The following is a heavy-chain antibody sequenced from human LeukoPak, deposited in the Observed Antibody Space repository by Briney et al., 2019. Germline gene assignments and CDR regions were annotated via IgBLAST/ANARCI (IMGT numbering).Heavy chain of an antibody. D-gene: IGHD5-12*01. V-gene: IGHV4-30-2*01. CDR1: GGSISSGGYY. CDR3: ARLSFSGYGPAFDY. CDR2: IYHSGST. Sequence: SQTLSLTCTVSGGSISSGGYYWSWIRQPPGKGLEWIGYIYHSGSTNYNPSLKSRVTISVDTSKNQFSLKLSSVTAADTAVYYCARLSFSGYGPAFDYWGQGTLVTVSS. J-gene: IGHJ4*02.